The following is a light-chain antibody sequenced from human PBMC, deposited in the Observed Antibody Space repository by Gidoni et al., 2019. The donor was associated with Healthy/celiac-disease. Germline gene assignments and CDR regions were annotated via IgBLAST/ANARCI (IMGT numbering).Light chain of an antibody. J-gene: IGKJ1*01. CDR2: GAS. CDR1: QSVSSN. CDR3: QQYNNWPRT. V-gene: IGKV3-15*01. Sequence: EIVMTQSPATLSVSPGESATRSCRASQSVSSNLAWYQQKPGQAPRLLIYGASTRATGIPARFSGSGSGTEFTLTLSSLQSEDFAVYYCQQYNNWPRTFGQGTKVEIK.